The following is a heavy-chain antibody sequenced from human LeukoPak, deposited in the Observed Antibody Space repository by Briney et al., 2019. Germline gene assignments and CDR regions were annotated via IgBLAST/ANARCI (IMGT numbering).Heavy chain of an antibody. V-gene: IGHV3-30*02. Sequence: GGSLRLSCAASGFTFSNYWMSWVRQAPGKGLEWVAVIWYDGSNKYYADSVKGRFTISRDNSKNTLSLQMNSLRAEDTAVYYCAKDRDLNFDYWGQGTLVTVSS. J-gene: IGHJ4*02. CDR1: GFTFSNYW. CDR2: IWYDGSNK. CDR3: AKDRDLNFDY. D-gene: IGHD3-10*01.